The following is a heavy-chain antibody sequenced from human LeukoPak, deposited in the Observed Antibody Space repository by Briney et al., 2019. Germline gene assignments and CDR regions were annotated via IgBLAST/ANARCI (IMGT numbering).Heavy chain of an antibody. J-gene: IGHJ6*02. V-gene: IGHV4-34*01. CDR2: INHSGST. CDR1: GGSFSGYY. D-gene: IGHD1-26*01. CDR3: ARQGHKLTLVDYYGMDV. Sequence: SETLSLTCAVYGGSFSGYYWSWIRQPPGKGLEWIGEINHSGSTNYNPSLKSRVTISVDTSKNQFSLKLSSVTAADTAVYYCARQGHKLTLVDYYGMDVWGQGTTVTVSS.